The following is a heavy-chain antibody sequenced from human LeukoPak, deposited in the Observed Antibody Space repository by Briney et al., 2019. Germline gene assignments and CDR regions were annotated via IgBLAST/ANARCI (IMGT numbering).Heavy chain of an antibody. D-gene: IGHD5-18*01. Sequence: GGSLRLSCAASGFTFNSYAMSWVRQAPGKGLEWVSAISGSGGSTYYADSVKGRFTISRDNSKNTLYLQMISLRAEDTAVYYCARGRGYSYGYPFDMWGQGTMVTVS. CDR3: ARGRGYSYGYPFDM. CDR1: GFTFNSYA. J-gene: IGHJ3*02. CDR2: ISGSGGST. V-gene: IGHV3-23*01.